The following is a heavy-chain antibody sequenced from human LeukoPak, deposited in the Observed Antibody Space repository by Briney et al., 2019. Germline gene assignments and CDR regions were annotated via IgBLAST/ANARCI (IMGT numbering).Heavy chain of an antibody. D-gene: IGHD3-16*01. CDR3: VRDLILVWTPGDDFDH. Sequence: GGSLRLSCAPSGFAFSRYWMHWVRQAPGKGLEWVSRINERATIISYADSVKGRFTISRENARNTLYLQMNSLTAEDTAVYYCVRDLILVWTPGDDFDHWGQGTLVTVSS. V-gene: IGHV3-74*01. J-gene: IGHJ4*02. CDR1: GFAFSRYW. CDR2: INERATII.